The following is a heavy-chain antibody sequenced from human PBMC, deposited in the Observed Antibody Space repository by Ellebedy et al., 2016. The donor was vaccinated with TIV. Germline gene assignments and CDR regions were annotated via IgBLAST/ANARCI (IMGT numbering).Heavy chain of an antibody. V-gene: IGHV4-59*13. Sequence: GSLRLXCTVSGGSISSYYWSWIRQPPGKGLEWIGYIYYSGSTNYNPSLKSRVTISVDTSKNQFSLKLSSVTAADTAVYYCARARRYDFWSGFPFDYWGQGTLVTVSS. J-gene: IGHJ4*02. CDR3: ARARRYDFWSGFPFDY. D-gene: IGHD3-3*01. CDR1: GGSISSYY. CDR2: IYYSGST.